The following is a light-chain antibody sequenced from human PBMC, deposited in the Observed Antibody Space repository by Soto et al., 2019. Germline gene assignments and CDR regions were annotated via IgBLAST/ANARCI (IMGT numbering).Light chain of an antibody. CDR2: EVN. CDR3: SSYTSYSPLAV. Sequence: QSALTQPASVSGSPGQAITISCAGTSADIGRYNYVSWYRRHPGEAPQLLIYEVNNRPSGISTRFSGSKSGNTASLTISGLQTEDEADYYCSSYTSYSPLAVFGGGTKLTVL. V-gene: IGLV2-14*01. CDR1: SADIGRYNY. J-gene: IGLJ2*01.